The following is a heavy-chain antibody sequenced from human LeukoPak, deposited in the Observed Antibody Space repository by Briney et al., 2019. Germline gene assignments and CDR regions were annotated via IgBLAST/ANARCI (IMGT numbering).Heavy chain of an antibody. CDR1: GGTLSSYA. Sequence: SVKVSCKASGGTLSSYAISWVRQARGQGLEWMGGIIPIFGTANYAQKFQGRVTITADESTSTAYMELSSLRSEDTAVYYCARGSYPAGTADYWGQGTLVTVSS. V-gene: IGHV1-69*01. CDR3: ARGSYPAGTADY. CDR2: IIPIFGTA. D-gene: IGHD6-13*01. J-gene: IGHJ4*02.